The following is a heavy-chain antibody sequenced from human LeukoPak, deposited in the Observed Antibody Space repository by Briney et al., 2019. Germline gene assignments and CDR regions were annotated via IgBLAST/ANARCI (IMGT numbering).Heavy chain of an antibody. CDR2: ISAYNGNI. Sequence: QAPGQGLEWLXWISAYNGNIDYAQKLQGRVTLTTDTSTSTAYMEVRSLRSDDTAVYYCASMSGYYPSYYFDYWGQGTLVTVSS. CDR3: ASMSGYYPSYYFDY. V-gene: IGHV1-18*01. J-gene: IGHJ4*02. D-gene: IGHD3-3*01.